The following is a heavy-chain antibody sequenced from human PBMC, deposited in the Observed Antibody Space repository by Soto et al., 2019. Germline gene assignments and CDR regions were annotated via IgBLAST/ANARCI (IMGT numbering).Heavy chain of an antibody. CDR3: ARDVSDSGWLDC. D-gene: IGHD5-12*01. Sequence: SETLSLTCAVSGGSISSGGYSWSWIRQPPGKGLEWIGYIYYSGNTYYNPSLKSRVTISVDTSNNQFSLKLSSVTAADTAVYYCARDVSDSGWLDCWGQGTLVTVSS. CDR1: GGSISSGGYS. J-gene: IGHJ4*02. V-gene: IGHV4-30-2*05. CDR2: IYYSGNT.